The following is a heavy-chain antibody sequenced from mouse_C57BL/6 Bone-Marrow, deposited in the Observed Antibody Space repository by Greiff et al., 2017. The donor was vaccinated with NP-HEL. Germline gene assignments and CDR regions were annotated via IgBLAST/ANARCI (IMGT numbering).Heavy chain of an antibody. V-gene: IGHV5-16*01. Sequence: EVQVVESEGGLVQPGSSMKLSCTASGFTFSDYYMAWVRQVPEKGLEWVANINYDGSSTYYLDSLKSRFIISRDNAKNILYLQMSSLKSEDTATYYCARGELRFAYWGQGTLVTVSA. CDR3: ARGELRFAY. CDR2: INYDGSST. J-gene: IGHJ3*01. D-gene: IGHD2-1*01. CDR1: GFTFSDYY.